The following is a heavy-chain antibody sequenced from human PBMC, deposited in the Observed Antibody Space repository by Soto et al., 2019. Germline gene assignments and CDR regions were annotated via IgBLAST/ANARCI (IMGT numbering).Heavy chain of an antibody. Sequence: ASVKVSCKASGYSFTKYHMHWVRQAPGQGLEWMGWINPGSGVTNQAQKFQGRVTMTRDTSITTTYMELNSLTSDDKAVYYCARVAGHKNARFDTWGQGALVTVLL. J-gene: IGHJ4*02. CDR2: INPGSGVT. V-gene: IGHV1-2*02. CDR1: GYSFTKYH. CDR3: ARVAGHKNARFDT. D-gene: IGHD1-1*01.